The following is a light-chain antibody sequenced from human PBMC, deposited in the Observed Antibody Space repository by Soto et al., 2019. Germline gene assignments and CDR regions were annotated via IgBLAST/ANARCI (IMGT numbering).Light chain of an antibody. Sequence: EIVLTQSPGTLSLSPGERATLSCRASQSVSSSYLAWYQQKPGQAPRPLIYGASIRATGIPDRFSGSGSGTDFTLTISRLEPEDVAVSYCQQYGSSLWTFGQGTKVEIK. CDR2: GAS. CDR1: QSVSSSY. J-gene: IGKJ1*01. CDR3: QQYGSSLWT. V-gene: IGKV3-20*01.